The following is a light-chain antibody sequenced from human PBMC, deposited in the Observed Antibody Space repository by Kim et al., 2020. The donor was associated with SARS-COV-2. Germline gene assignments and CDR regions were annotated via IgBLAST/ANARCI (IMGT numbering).Light chain of an antibody. V-gene: IGLV2-11*01. J-gene: IGLJ1*01. Sequence: HSVTSSCAGTSSDVGGYNYVSWYQQYPGKAPKVMIYDVTKRPSGVPDRFSGSKSGNTASLTISGLQAEDEADYYCCSYAGSNTFWVFGTGTKVTVL. CDR2: DVT. CDR1: SSDVGGYNY. CDR3: CSYAGSNTFWV.